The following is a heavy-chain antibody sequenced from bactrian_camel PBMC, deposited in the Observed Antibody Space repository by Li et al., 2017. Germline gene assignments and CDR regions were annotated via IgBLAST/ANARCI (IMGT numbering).Heavy chain of an antibody. Sequence: QLVESGGALVQPGGSLRLSCEASGFKFSSYGISWVRQTPGKGLEWVATILNGAGSTYYLTSLKGRFTISRDNAENTVYLQMSSLKPEDTALYYCATPNPATYGGSWHFGYWGQGTQVTVS. D-gene: IGHD6*01. J-gene: IGHJ6*01. CDR1: GFKFSSYG. CDR3: ATPNPATYGGSWHFGY. V-gene: IGHV3S35*01. CDR2: ILNGAGST.